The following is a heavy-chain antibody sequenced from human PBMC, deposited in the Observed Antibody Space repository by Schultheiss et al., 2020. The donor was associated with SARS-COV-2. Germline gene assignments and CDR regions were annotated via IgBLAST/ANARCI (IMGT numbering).Heavy chain of an antibody. Sequence: GESLKISCAASGFTFSSYSMNWVRQAPGKGLEWVSSISSSSSYIYYADSVKGRFTISRDNAKNSLYLQMNSLRVEDTAVYYCARADYGGKEPLWYFDLWGRGTLVTVSS. J-gene: IGHJ2*01. CDR3: ARADYGGKEPLWYFDL. V-gene: IGHV3-21*01. D-gene: IGHD4-23*01. CDR2: ISSSSSYI. CDR1: GFTFSSYS.